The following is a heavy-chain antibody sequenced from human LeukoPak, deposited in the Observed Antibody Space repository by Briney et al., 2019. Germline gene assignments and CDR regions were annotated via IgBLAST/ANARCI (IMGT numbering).Heavy chain of an antibody. J-gene: IGHJ4*02. Sequence: GGSLRLSCAASGFTFSSYSMNWVRQAPGKGLEWVSSISSSSSYIYYADSVKGRFTISRDNAKNSLYLQMNSLRAEDTAVYCCARDAPPYGGNSGDYWGQGTLVTVSS. V-gene: IGHV3-21*01. CDR1: GFTFSSYS. CDR2: ISSSSSYI. CDR3: ARDAPPYGGNSGDY. D-gene: IGHD4-23*01.